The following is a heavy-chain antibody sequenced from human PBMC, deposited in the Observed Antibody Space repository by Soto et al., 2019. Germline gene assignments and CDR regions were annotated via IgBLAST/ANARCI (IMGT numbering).Heavy chain of an antibody. CDR3: ARFKISGSYSFDY. Sequence: TGGSLRLSCAASGFTFSSYWMSWVRQAPGKGLEWVANIKQDGSEKYYVDSVKGRFTISRDNAKNSLYLQMNSLRAEDTAVYYCARFKISGSYSFDYWGQGTLVTVSS. CDR1: GFTFSSYW. J-gene: IGHJ4*02. D-gene: IGHD3-10*01. CDR2: IKQDGSEK. V-gene: IGHV3-7*03.